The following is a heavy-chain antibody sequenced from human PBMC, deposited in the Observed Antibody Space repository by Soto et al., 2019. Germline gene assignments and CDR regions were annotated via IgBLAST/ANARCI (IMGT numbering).Heavy chain of an antibody. CDR1: GYTFTYRY. J-gene: IGHJ3*02. D-gene: IGHD3-10*01. Sequence: SVKVSCKASGYTFTYRYLHWVRQAPGQALEWMGWITPFNGNTNYAQKFQDRVTMTRNSSISTAYMELSSLRSEDTAVYYCARAGGYDSGSDSFDIWGQGTMVTVSS. CDR3: ARAGGYDSGSDSFDI. CDR2: ITPFNGNT. V-gene: IGHV1-45*02.